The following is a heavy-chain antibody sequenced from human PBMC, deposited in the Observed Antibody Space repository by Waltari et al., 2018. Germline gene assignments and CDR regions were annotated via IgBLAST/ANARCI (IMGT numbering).Heavy chain of an antibody. D-gene: IGHD6-13*01. CDR3: AVYSSSWTGRPGYGMDV. Sequence: QLQLQESGPGLVKPSETLSLTCTVSGGSISSSSYYWGWIRQPPGKGLEWIGSIYYSGSTYYSPSLKSRVTISVDTSKNQFSLKLSSVTAADTAVYYCAVYSSSWTGRPGYGMDVWGQGTTVTVSS. CDR2: IYYSGST. V-gene: IGHV4-39*01. CDR1: GGSISSSSYY. J-gene: IGHJ6*02.